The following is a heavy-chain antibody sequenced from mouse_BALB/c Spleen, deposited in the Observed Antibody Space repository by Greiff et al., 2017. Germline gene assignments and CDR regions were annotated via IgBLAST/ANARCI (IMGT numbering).Heavy chain of an antibody. CDR2: INPYNDGT. CDR1: GYTFTSYV. V-gene: IGHV1-14*01. J-gene: IGHJ3*01. Sequence: EVQLVESGPELVKPGASVKMSCKASGYTFTSYVMHWVKQKPGQGLEWIGYINPYNDGTKYNEKFKGKATLTSDKSSSTAYMELSSLTSEDSAVYYCARRNWEGGFAYWGQGTLVTVSA. D-gene: IGHD4-1*01. CDR3: ARRNWEGGFAY.